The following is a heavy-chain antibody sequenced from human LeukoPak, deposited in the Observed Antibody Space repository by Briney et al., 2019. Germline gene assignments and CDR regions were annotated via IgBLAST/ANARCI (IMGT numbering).Heavy chain of an antibody. CDR3: AKDGDGTYRSYYYYYYMDV. V-gene: IGHV3-30*02. D-gene: IGHD3-16*02. Sequence: GGSLRLSCAASGFTFSSYGMHWVRQAPGKGLEWVAFIRYDGSNKYYADSVKGRFTISRDNSKNTLYLQMNSLRAEDTAVYYCAKDGDGTYRSYYYYYYMDVWGKGTTVTVSS. CDR2: IRYDGSNK. CDR1: GFTFSSYG. J-gene: IGHJ6*03.